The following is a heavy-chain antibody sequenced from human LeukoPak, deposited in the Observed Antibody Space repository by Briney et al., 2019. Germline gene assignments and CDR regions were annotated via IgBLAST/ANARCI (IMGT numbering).Heavy chain of an antibody. CDR1: GDSIGSSSYY. CDR2: FYYSGST. J-gene: IGHJ4*02. CDR3: ARVSTIFGVVN. V-gene: IGHV4-39*07. Sequence: SETLSLTCTVSGDSIGSSSYYWGWIRQSPGKGLEWIGSFYYSGSTYYNASLKSRVTISVDTSKNQFSLKLSSVTAADTALYYCARVSTIFGVVNWGQGTLVTVSS. D-gene: IGHD3-3*01.